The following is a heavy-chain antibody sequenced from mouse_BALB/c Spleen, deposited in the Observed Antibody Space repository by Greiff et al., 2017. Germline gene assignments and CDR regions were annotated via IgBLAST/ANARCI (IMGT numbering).Heavy chain of an antibody. V-gene: IGHV1-12*01. Sequence: QVQLQQPGAELVKPGASVKMSCKASGYTFTSYNMHWVKQTPGQGLEWIGAIYPGNGDTSYNQKFKGKATLTADKSSSTAYMQLSSLTSEDSAVYYCARSFGDYGGYFDYWGQGTTLTVSS. CDR2: IYPGNGDT. D-gene: IGHD2-4*01. CDR3: ARSFGDYGGYFDY. J-gene: IGHJ2*01. CDR1: GYTFTSYN.